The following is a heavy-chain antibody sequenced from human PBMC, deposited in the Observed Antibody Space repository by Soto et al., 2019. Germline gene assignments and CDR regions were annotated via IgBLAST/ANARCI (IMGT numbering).Heavy chain of an antibody. Sequence: GGSLRLSCAASGFTFSNYAMNWVRQAPGKGLEWVAAIRGSGGGTYYADSVKGRFTISRDNSKNTLYLQMNSLRAEDTAVYYWVIRSGWYLSPYYFEYWVQGALVTVSS. CDR3: VIRSGWYLSPYYFEY. CDR1: GFTFSNYA. J-gene: IGHJ4*02. V-gene: IGHV3-23*01. CDR2: IRGSGGGT. D-gene: IGHD6-19*01.